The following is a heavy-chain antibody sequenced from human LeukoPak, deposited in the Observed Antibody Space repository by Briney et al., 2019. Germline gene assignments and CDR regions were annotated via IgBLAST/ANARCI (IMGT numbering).Heavy chain of an antibody. CDR2: INPSDGAT. J-gene: IGHJ6*03. CDR1: GYTFTMYY. D-gene: IGHD3-3*01. CDR3: AREHGGRLSGNVGGLFASYYTYYYMDV. Sequence: ASVKVSCKASGYTFTMYYIHWVRQAPGQGLEWMGMINPSDGATTYAQRFQGRVTMTRDMSTTTVYMDLRSLRSEDTAVYFCAREHGGRLSGNVGGLFASYYTYYYMDVWGRGTTVTVSS. V-gene: IGHV1-46*01.